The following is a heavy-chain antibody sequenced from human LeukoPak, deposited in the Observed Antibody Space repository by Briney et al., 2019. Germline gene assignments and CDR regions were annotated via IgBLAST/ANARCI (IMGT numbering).Heavy chain of an antibody. CDR3: ARDLKRHIVVVTAIPTRAFDI. CDR1: GYTLTELS. Sequence: ASVKVSCKVSGYTLTELSMHWVRQAPGKGLEWMGGFDPEDGETIYAQKFQGRVTMTRDTSTSTVYMELSSLRSEDTAVYYCARDLKRHIVVVTAIPTRAFDIWGQGTMVTVSS. CDR2: FDPEDGET. V-gene: IGHV1-24*01. J-gene: IGHJ3*02. D-gene: IGHD2-21*02.